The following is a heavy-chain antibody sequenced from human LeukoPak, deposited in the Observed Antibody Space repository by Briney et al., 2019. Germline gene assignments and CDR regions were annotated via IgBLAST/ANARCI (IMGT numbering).Heavy chain of an antibody. CDR1: GYTFTGYY. V-gene: IGHV1-8*02. CDR3: ARGIVGSYWFDP. Sequence: GASVKVSCKASGYTFTGYYMHWVRQATGQGLEWMGWMNPNSGNTGYAQKFQGRVTITRNTSISTAYMELSSLRSEDTAVYYCARGIVGSYWFDPWGQGTLVTVSS. J-gene: IGHJ5*02. CDR2: MNPNSGNT. D-gene: IGHD1-26*01.